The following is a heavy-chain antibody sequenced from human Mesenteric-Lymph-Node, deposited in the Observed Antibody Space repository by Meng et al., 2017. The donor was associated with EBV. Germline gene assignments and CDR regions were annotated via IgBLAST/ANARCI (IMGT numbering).Heavy chain of an antibody. V-gene: IGHV1-69*06. CDR2: IPPMFGTS. Sequence: VQSGGEVKVSWSSVRGAFKSSGGSFTKYGFNWVRQAPGQGLEWIGEIPPMFGTSTYAVKLQGRAIITAHRALNTVYLDLISLTSEDTALYFCARGDRWLKPDYWGQGTLVTVSS. D-gene: IGHD5-24*01. J-gene: IGHJ4*02. CDR3: ARGDRWLKPDY. CDR1: GGSFTKYG.